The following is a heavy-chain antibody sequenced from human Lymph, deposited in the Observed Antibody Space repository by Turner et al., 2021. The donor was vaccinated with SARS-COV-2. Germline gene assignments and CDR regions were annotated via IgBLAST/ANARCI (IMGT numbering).Heavy chain of an antibody. V-gene: IGHV3-53*01. CDR2: IYSDGST. J-gene: IGHJ6*02. CDR1: GLTGSSNY. CDR3: ARDLYYYGMDV. Sequence: EVQLVESGGGLIQPGGSLRLSWAASGLTGSSNYMSWVRQAPGKGLACVSLIYSDGSTYYADSVKGRFTISRDNSKNTLYLQMNSLRAEDTAVYYGARDLYYYGMDVWGQGTTVTVSS.